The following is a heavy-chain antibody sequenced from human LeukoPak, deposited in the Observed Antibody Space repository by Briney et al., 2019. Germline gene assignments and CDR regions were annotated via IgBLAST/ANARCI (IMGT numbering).Heavy chain of an antibody. Sequence: GGSLRLSCAASGFSFSSYWMHWVRQAPGKGLVWVSRIKSDGKTNYADSVKGRFTISRDNAKNTVSLQMDSLRAEDTGVYYCARAPSEIGGYYPEYFRHWGQGTLVTVSS. J-gene: IGHJ1*01. D-gene: IGHD3-22*01. CDR3: ARAPSEIGGYYPEYFRH. CDR1: GFSFSSYW. V-gene: IGHV3-74*01. CDR2: IKSDGKT.